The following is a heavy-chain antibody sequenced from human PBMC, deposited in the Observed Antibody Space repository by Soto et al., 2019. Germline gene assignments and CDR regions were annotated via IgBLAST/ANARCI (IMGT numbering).Heavy chain of an antibody. CDR3: ARQIYDSDTGPNFQYYFDS. J-gene: IGHJ4*02. CDR1: GYSFAGYW. D-gene: IGHD3-22*01. CDR2: IDPSDSHT. Sequence: PXGSLKISCKGCGYSFAGYWITWVRQKPGKGLEWMGRIDPSDSHTYYSPSFRGHVTISVTKSITTVFLQWSSLRASDTAMYYCARQIYDSDTGPNFQYYFDSWGQGTPVTVSS. V-gene: IGHV5-10-1*01.